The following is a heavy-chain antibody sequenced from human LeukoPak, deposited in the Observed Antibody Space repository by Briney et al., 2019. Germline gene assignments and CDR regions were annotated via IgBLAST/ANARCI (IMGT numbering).Heavy chain of an antibody. CDR3: ARDSGLTTVTTYWDY. D-gene: IGHD4-17*01. CDR2: IKEDGSEK. J-gene: IGHJ4*02. CDR1: GFTFSTYW. Sequence: AGSLRLSCAVYGFTFSTYWMSWVRQAPGKGLEWVANIKEDGSEKYYVDSVKGRFTISRDNAKNSLYLQMNSLRAEDTAVYYCARDSGLTTVTTYWDYWGQGTLVTVSS. V-gene: IGHV3-7*05.